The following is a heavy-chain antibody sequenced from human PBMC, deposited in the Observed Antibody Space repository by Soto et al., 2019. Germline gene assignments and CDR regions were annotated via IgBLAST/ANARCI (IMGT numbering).Heavy chain of an antibody. D-gene: IGHD3-10*01. V-gene: IGHV3-30*18. CDR2: ISYDGSNK. CDR3: AKDQRVLLWFGELSA. J-gene: IGHJ5*02. Sequence: QVQLVESGGGVVQPGRSLRLSCAASGFTFSSYGMLWVRQAPGKGLEWVAVISYDGSNKYYADSVKGRFTISRDNSKNTLYLQMNSLRAEDTAVYYCAKDQRVLLWFGELSAWGQGTLVTVSS. CDR1: GFTFSSYG.